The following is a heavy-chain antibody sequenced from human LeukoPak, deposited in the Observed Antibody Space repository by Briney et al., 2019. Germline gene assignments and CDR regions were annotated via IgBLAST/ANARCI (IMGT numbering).Heavy chain of an antibody. CDR3: ARVPLRYFDWLSEETNWFDP. J-gene: IGHJ5*02. CDR1: GYSFTNYG. Sequence: ASVKVSCKTSGYSFTNYGVSWVRQAPGQGLEWMGWISTYSCKTNYAQKFRDRVTITTDTSTSTAYMELRSLRSDDTAVYYCARVPLRYFDWLSEETNWFDPWGQGTLVTVSS. V-gene: IGHV1-18*01. D-gene: IGHD3-9*01. CDR2: ISTYSCKT.